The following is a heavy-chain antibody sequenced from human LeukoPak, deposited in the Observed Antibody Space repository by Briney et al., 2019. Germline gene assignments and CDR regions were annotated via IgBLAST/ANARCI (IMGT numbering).Heavy chain of an antibody. V-gene: IGHV4-39*01. D-gene: IGHD6-13*01. J-gene: IGHJ4*02. CDR3: ARLRGYTSSARGYVEY. CDR2: IYYSGST. Sequence: SETLSLTCTVSGDSISSSSSYWGWIRQPPGKGLEWIGSIYYSGSTYYDPSLKSRVTISVDTSKNQFSLKLSSVTAADTAVYYCARLRGYTSSARGYVEYWGQGTLVTVSS. CDR1: GDSISSSSSY.